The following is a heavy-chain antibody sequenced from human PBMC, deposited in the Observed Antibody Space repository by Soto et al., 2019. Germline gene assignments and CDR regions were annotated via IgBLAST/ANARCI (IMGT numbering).Heavy chain of an antibody. V-gene: IGHV3-7*03. CDR2: IKQDGSEK. CDR3: ATGIGNPSYFAY. Sequence: AGGSLRLSCAASGFTFSSYWMSWVRQAPGKGLEWVANIKQDGSEKYYVDSAKDRFTISRDNSKNMLYLQMGSLRAEDTAVYYCATGIGNPSYFAYWGQGTLVTVSS. D-gene: IGHD1-1*01. CDR1: GFTFSSYW. J-gene: IGHJ4*02.